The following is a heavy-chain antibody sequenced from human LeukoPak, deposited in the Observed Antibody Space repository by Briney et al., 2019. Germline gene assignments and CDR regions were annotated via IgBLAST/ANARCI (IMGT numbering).Heavy chain of an antibody. CDR2: ISGSGGST. J-gene: IGHJ4*02. V-gene: IGHV3-23*01. CDR1: GFTFSSYA. CDR3: AKGDAYSKGGYFDY. Sequence: GGSLRLSCAASGFTFSSYAMSWVRQAPGKGLVWVSAISGSGGSTYYADSVKGRFTISRDNSKNTLYLQMNSLRAEDTAVYYCAKGDAYSKGGYFDYWGQGTLDTVSS. D-gene: IGHD4-11*01.